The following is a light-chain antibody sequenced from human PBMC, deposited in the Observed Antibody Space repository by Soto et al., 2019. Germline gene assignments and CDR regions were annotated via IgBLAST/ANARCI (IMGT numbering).Light chain of an antibody. CDR3: QQCYSTPAT. V-gene: IGKV4-1*01. CDR1: QSVLYSSNNKNY. Sequence: DIVMTQSPDSLAVSLGERATINCKSSQSVLYSSNNKNYLAWYHQKPGQPPKLLIYWASTLESGVPDRFSGRVSGTDLTLTVSSQQAEDVAVYYCQQCYSTPATFGQGTQVEIK. J-gene: IGKJ1*01. CDR2: WAS.